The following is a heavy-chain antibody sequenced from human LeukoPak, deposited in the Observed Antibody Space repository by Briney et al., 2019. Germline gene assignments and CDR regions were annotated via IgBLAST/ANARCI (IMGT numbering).Heavy chain of an antibody. J-gene: IGHJ4*02. CDR1: GFTFSSYA. CDR2: ISGSGGST. Sequence: GGSLRLSCAASGFTFSSYAMSWVRQAPGKGLEWVSAISGSGGSTYYADSVKGRFTISRDNPKNTLYLQMNSLRAEDTAVYYCAKDIMYSSGLSFDYWGQGTLVTVSS. V-gene: IGHV3-23*01. D-gene: IGHD6-19*01. CDR3: AKDIMYSSGLSFDY.